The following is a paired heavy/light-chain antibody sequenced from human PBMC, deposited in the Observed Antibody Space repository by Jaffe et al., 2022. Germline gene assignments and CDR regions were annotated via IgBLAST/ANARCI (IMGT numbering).Heavy chain of an antibody. CDR1: GGSISSYY. CDR2: IYYSGST. CDR3: ARRGGGGYYDSSGYPRYIVGHYFDY. Sequence: QVQLQESGPGLVKPSETLSLTCTVSGGSISSYYWSWIRQPPGKGLEWIGYIYYSGSTNYNPSLKSRVTISVDTSKNQFSLKLSSVTAADTAVYYCARRGGGGYYDSSGYPRYIVGHYFDYWGQGTLVTVSS. D-gene: IGHD3-22*01. J-gene: IGHJ4*02. V-gene: IGHV4-59*01.
Light chain of an antibody. CDR2: DVS. V-gene: IGLV2-11*01. CDR1: SSDVGGYNY. CDR3: CSYAGSYTPNVV. Sequence: QSALTQPRSVSGSPGQSVTISCTGTSSDVGGYNYVSWYQQHPGKAPKLMIYDVSKRPSGVPDRFSGSKSGNTASLTISGLQAEDEADYYCCSYAGSYTPNVVFGGGTKLTVL. J-gene: IGLJ2*01.